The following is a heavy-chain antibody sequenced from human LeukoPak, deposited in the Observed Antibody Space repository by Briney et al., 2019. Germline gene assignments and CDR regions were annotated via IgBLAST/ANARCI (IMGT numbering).Heavy chain of an antibody. V-gene: IGHV3-7*01. J-gene: IGHJ6*02. D-gene: IGHD2-2*01. Sequence: GSLRLSCAASGFTFSSYWMSWVRQAPGMGLEWVANIKQDGSEKYYVDSVKGRFTISRDNAKNSLYLQMNSLRAEDTAVYYCARRYCSSTSCYDHYYYYYGMDVWGQGTTVTVSS. CDR1: GFTFSSYW. CDR2: IKQDGSEK. CDR3: ARRYCSSTSCYDHYYYYYGMDV.